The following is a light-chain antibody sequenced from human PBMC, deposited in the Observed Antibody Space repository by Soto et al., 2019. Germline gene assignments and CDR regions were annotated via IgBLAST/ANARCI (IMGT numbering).Light chain of an antibody. CDR1: QSVSSNF. CDR2: GAS. CDR3: HQYDTSPWT. Sequence: EIVLTQSPGTLSLSPGERATLSCRASQSVSSNFLAWYQQKPGQAPRLLIYGASSRAIGIPDRFSGSGSGTDFTLTISRLEPEDFAVYYCHQYDTSPWTFSQGTKVEIK. J-gene: IGKJ1*01. V-gene: IGKV3-20*01.